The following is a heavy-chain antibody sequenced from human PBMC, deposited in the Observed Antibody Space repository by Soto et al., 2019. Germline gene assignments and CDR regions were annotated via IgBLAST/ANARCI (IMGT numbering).Heavy chain of an antibody. D-gene: IGHD1-26*01. CDR1: GFTFRRYW. V-gene: IGHV3-7*01. J-gene: IGHJ4*02. Sequence: GGSLRLSCVFSGFTFRRYWMTWVRQAPGRGLEWVANINEDGSERHYLKSVKGRFTISRDNAKNSLFLQMNSLTVDDSAIYYCAREDNSGPDYWGQGA. CDR2: INEDGSER. CDR3: AREDNSGPDY.